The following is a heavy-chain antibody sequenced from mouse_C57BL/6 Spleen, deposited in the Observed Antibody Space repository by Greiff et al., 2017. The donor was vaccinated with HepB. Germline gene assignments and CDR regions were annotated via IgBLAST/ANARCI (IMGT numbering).Heavy chain of an antibody. V-gene: IGHV1-59*01. Sequence: QVHVKQPGAELVRPGTSVKLSCKASGYTFTSYWMHWVKQRPGQGLEWIGVIDPSDSYTNYNQKFKGKATLTVDTSSSTAYMQLSSLTSEDSAVYYCARSYYGSSAYWYFDVWGTGTTVTVSS. CDR3: ARSYYGSSAYWYFDV. CDR1: GYTFTSYW. D-gene: IGHD1-1*01. J-gene: IGHJ1*03. CDR2: IDPSDSYT.